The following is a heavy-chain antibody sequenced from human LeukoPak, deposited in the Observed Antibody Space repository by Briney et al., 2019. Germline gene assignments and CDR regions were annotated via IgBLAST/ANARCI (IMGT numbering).Heavy chain of an antibody. CDR3: ARGGSGSYSFDY. J-gene: IGHJ4*02. CDR1: GFTFKTYA. V-gene: IGHV3-23*01. Sequence: GGSLRLSCAASGFTFKTYAMSWVRQAPGKGLEWVSSISGSAGITDEADSVKGRFTISRDNSKNTVYLQMNSLRAEDTAVYYCARGGSGSYSFDYWGQGTLVTVSS. CDR2: ISGSAGIT. D-gene: IGHD1-26*01.